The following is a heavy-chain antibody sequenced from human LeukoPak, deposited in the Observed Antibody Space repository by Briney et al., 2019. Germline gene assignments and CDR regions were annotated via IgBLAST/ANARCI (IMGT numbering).Heavy chain of an antibody. Sequence: SETLSLTCTVSGGSISSYYWSWIRQPPGKGLEWIGYIYYSGSTNYNPSLESRVTISVDTSKNQFSLKLSSVTAADTAVYYCARRDFWSGLDYWGQGTLVTVSS. D-gene: IGHD3-3*01. CDR1: GGSISSYY. V-gene: IGHV4-59*08. CDR3: ARRDFWSGLDY. CDR2: IYYSGST. J-gene: IGHJ4*02.